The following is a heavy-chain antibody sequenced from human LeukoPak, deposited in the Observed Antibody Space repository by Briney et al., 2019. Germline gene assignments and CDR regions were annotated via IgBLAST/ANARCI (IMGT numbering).Heavy chain of an antibody. J-gene: IGHJ6*02. Sequence: GSLRLSCAASGFTFSSYAMSWVRQAPGKGLEWVSAISGSGGSTYYADSVKGRFTISRDNSKNTLYLQMNSLRAEDTAVYYCAKIAAADFYYYYGMDVWGQGTTVTVSS. V-gene: IGHV3-23*01. CDR3: AKIAAADFYYYYGMDV. CDR2: ISGSGGST. D-gene: IGHD6-13*01. CDR1: GFTFSSYA.